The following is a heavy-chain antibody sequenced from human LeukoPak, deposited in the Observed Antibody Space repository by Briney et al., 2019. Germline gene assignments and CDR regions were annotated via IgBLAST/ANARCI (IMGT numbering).Heavy chain of an antibody. CDR3: AREAAAGTRIDY. D-gene: IGHD6-13*01. Sequence: VGSVQVSCQASGYTFTSYYMHWVRQAPGQGLEWMGIINPSGGSTSYAQKFQGRVTMTRDTSTSTVYMELSSLRSEDTAVYYCAREAAAGTRIDYWGQGTLVTVSS. CDR1: GYTFTSYY. V-gene: IGHV1-46*01. CDR2: INPSGGST. J-gene: IGHJ4*02.